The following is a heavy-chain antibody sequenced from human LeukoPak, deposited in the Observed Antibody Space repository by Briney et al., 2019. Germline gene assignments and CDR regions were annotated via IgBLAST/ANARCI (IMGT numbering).Heavy chain of an antibody. D-gene: IGHD3-9*01. CDR2: IYHSGST. CDR1: GYSISSGYY. Sequence: ASETLSLTCAVSGYSISSGYYWGWIRQPPGKGLEWIGSIYHSGSTYYNPSLKSRVTISVDTSKNQFSLKLSSVTAADTAVYYCARGGYDILTGPMDWFDPWGQGTLVTVSS. CDR3: ARGGYDILTGPMDWFDP. J-gene: IGHJ5*02. V-gene: IGHV4-38-2*01.